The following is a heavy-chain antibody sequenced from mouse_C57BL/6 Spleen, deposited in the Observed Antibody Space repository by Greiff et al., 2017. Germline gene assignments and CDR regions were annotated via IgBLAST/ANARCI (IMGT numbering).Heavy chain of an antibody. V-gene: IGHV1-82*01. J-gene: IGHJ1*03. CDR3: ARDTTVVANWYLDV. D-gene: IGHD1-1*01. CDR2: IYPGDGDT. Sequence: QVQLQQSGPELVKPGASVKISCKASGYAFSSSWMNWVKQRPGKGLEWIGRIYPGDGDTNYNGKVKGKATLTAAKSSSTAYMQLCSLTSEESAVYFGARDTTVVANWYLDVWGTGTTVTVSS. CDR1: GYAFSSSW.